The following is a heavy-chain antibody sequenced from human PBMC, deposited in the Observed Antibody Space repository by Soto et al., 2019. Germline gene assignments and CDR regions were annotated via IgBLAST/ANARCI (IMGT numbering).Heavy chain of an antibody. J-gene: IGHJ6*02. CDR1: GYTFTNFG. V-gene: IGHV1-18*01. CDR2: ISPYNGKT. Sequence: QVHLVQSGAEVKKPGASVNVSCKASGYTFTNFGLNWVRQAPGQGLEWMAWISPYNGKTDYAQKVQGRVTVTTSTSTATAYMEMSSLTADDTAVYYCARQPGVVGTADLYGMDVWGQGTTVTVSS. CDR3: ARQPGVVGTADLYGMDV. D-gene: IGHD2-21*02.